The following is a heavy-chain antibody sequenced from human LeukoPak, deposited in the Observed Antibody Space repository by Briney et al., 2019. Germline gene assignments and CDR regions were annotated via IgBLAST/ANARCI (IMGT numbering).Heavy chain of an antibody. V-gene: IGHV4-59*08. J-gene: IGHJ5*02. CDR3: ARHYYDFWSGYLLTSNWFDP. D-gene: IGHD3-3*01. Sequence: SETLSLTCTVSGGSISSYYWSWIRQTPGKGLEWIGYIYYSGSTNYNPSLKSRVSISVDTSKNQFSLKLSSVTAADTAVYYCARHYYDFWSGYLLTSNWFDPWGQGTLVTVSS. CDR2: IYYSGST. CDR1: GGSISSYY.